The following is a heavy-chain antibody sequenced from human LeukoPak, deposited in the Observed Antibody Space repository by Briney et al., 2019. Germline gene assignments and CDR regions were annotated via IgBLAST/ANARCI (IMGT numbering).Heavy chain of an antibody. Sequence: GGSLRLSCAASGFTFGDYTMNWVRQAPGKGLEYVSSFSSSSSYIYYADSVKGRFTISRDNARSSLYLQMNSLRAEDTAVYYCARDEGPSNYGDAFDIWGQGTMVTVSS. CDR1: GFTFGDYT. CDR3: ARDEGPSNYGDAFDI. D-gene: IGHD4-17*01. J-gene: IGHJ3*02. CDR2: FSSSSSYI. V-gene: IGHV3-21*01.